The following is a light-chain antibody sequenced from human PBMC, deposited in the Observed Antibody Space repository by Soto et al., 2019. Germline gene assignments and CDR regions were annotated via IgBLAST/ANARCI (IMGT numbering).Light chain of an antibody. V-gene: IGKV3-15*01. J-gene: IGKJ4*01. CDR2: DTS. Sequence: EVVMRQSPATLSVSPGEGATLSCRASQGIGYTLAWYQHKPGQTPRLLIYDTSTRATGVPARFSGSRSGTEFTLTINSLPSEDFEVYYCQRYNNWPLTFGGGTKVDIK. CDR1: QGIGYT. CDR3: QRYNNWPLT.